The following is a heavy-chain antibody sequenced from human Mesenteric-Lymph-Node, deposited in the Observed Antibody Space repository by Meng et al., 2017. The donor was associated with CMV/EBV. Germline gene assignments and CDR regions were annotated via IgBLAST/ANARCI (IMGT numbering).Heavy chain of an antibody. Sequence: SCAASGFNFENYAMHWVRQAPGKGLEWVAVISWNGNSFGYADSVKGRLTTSRDNAKNWPYLQMNSLRYEDAAFYYCAKDPGRNGYNYSCFQHWGQGTLVTVSS. CDR1: GFNFENYA. CDR3: AKDPGRNGYNYSCFQH. V-gene: IGHV3-9*01. D-gene: IGHD5-24*01. CDR2: ISWNGNSF. J-gene: IGHJ1*01.